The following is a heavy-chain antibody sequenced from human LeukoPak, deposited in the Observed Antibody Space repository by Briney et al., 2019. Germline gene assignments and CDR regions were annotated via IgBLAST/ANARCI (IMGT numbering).Heavy chain of an antibody. CDR1: GFTFSDYY. CDR3: ARWGDIVVVPAAMEFDY. D-gene: IGHD2-2*01. CDR2: ISSSGSTI. Sequence: PGGSLRLSCAASGFTFSDYYMSWIRQAPGKGLEWVSYISSSGSTIYYADSVKGRFTISRDNAKNSLYLQMNSLRAEDTAVYYCARWGDIVVVPAAMEFDYWGQGTLVTVSS. V-gene: IGHV3-11*01. J-gene: IGHJ4*02.